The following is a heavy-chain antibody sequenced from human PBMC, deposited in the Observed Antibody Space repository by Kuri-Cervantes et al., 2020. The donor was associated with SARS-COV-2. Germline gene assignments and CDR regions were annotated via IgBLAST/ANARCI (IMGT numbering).Heavy chain of an antibody. D-gene: IGHD1-1*01. CDR3: ASTTGTTLATDY. CDR1: GFTFSIYW. CDR2: MKQDGSEK. J-gene: IGHJ4*02. V-gene: IGHV3-7*01. Sequence: GESLKISCAASGFTFSIYWMTWVRLAPGKGLEWVANMKQDGSEKYYVDPVTGRFTISRANAKNSPYLQMSSLRDEDTAVYYCASTTGTTLATDYWGQGTLVTVSS.